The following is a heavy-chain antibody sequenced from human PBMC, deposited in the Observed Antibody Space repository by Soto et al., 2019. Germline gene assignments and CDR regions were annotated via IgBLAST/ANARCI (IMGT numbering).Heavy chain of an antibody. CDR1: GYTFTSYG. D-gene: IGHD4-17*01. V-gene: IGHV1-18*01. Sequence: FQLVQSGAEVKKPGASVKVSCKASGYTFTSYGISCVRQAPGQGLEWMGWISAYNGNTNYAHKLQGRVTMNTDTSTSTCYMELRSLRSDDKAVYYCARGTTVETGNYWGHGSMDSISS. CDR2: ISAYNGNT. J-gene: IGHJ4*01. CDR3: ARGTTVETGNY.